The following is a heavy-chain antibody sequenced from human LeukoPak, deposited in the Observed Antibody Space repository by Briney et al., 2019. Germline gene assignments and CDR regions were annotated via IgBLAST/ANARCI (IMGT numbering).Heavy chain of an antibody. CDR2: IYPGDSDT. D-gene: IGHD5-18*01. V-gene: IGHV5-51*01. J-gene: IGHJ4*02. CDR1: GYSFTGYW. Sequence: RGESLKISCKGSGYSFTGYWIGWVRQMPGKGLEWVGIIYPGDSDTRYSPSFQGQVTISADKSISTAYLQWSSLKASDTAMYYCARHIVWLGGYVGFDYWGQGTLVTVSS. CDR3: ARHIVWLGGYVGFDY.